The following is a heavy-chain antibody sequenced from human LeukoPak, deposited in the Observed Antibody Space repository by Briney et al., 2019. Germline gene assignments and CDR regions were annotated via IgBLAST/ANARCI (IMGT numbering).Heavy chain of an antibody. J-gene: IGHJ6*02. CDR2: IYYNGTT. CDR3: ARARYHCSGGTCYSGNGLDV. CDR1: GGSISSYY. D-gene: IGHD2-15*01. Sequence: SETLSLTCTVSGGSISSYYWSWIRQPPGKGLEWIGYIYYNGTTNYNPSPKSRVTISVDTSNNQFSLNLSSVTAADAAVYYCARARYHCSGGTCYSGNGLDVWGQGTTVTVSS. V-gene: IGHV4-59*01.